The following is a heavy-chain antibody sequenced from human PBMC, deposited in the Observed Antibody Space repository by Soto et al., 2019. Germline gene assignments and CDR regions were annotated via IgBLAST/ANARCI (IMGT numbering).Heavy chain of an antibody. Sequence: GGSLRLSCAASGFTFSSYWMSWVRQAPGKGLEWVANIKQDGSEKYYVDSVKGRFTISRDNAKNSLYLQMNSLRAEDTAVYYCARVGGINWGADDAFDIWGQGTMVTVSS. CDR1: GFTFSSYW. D-gene: IGHD7-27*01. J-gene: IGHJ3*02. CDR2: IKQDGSEK. V-gene: IGHV3-7*01. CDR3: ARVGGINWGADDAFDI.